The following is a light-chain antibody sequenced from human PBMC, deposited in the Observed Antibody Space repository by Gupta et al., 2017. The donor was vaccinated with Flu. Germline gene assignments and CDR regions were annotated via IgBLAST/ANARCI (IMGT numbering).Light chain of an antibody. CDR3: QQSSTMQYT. J-gene: IGKJ2*01. V-gene: IGKV1-39*01. CDR2: SAT. CDR1: QSISTY. Sequence: DIQMTQSPSSLSAAVGDRVTITCRASQSISTYLNWYQHQPGKATKLLIYSATSLQSGVPSRLSGSGSVTDCTINISSLKTEDVATYYGQQSSTMQYTFGQGTKLEI.